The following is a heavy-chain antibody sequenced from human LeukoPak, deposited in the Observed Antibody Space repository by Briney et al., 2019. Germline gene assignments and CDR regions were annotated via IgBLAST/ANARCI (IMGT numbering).Heavy chain of an antibody. CDR1: GGSFSGYY. Sequence: SETLSLTCAVYGGSFSGYYWSWIRQPPGKGLEWIGEINHSGSTDYNPSLKSRVAILVDTSKNQFSLKLSSVTAADTAVYYCATYYGSGSDSYYYYMDVWGRGTTVTVSS. D-gene: IGHD3-10*01. V-gene: IGHV4-34*01. CDR3: ATYYGSGSDSYYYYMDV. J-gene: IGHJ6*03. CDR2: INHSGST.